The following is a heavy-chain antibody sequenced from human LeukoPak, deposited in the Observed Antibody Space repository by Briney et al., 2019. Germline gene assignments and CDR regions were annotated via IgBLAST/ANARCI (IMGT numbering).Heavy chain of an antibody. Sequence: GGSLRLSCAASGFTFSSYIMNWLRQAPGKGLEWVSSISISRSYIYYPAVVKGRFTISRDNAKSSLYLQMTRLTAEDSAVYYCARDYRTAVVVIAINYWGQGPLVTVSS. CDR1: GFTFSSYI. CDR3: ARDYRTAVVVIAINY. CDR2: ISISRSYI. D-gene: IGHD2-21*01. J-gene: IGHJ4*02. V-gene: IGHV3-21*01.